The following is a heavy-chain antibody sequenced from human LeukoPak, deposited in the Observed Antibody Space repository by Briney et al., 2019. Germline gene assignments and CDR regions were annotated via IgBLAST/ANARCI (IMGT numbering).Heavy chain of an antibody. D-gene: IGHD6-13*01. CDR2: IYYTGST. CDR1: GDSISRYY. CDR3: GRYRSAETEGIGIDY. Sequence: PSETLSLTCTVSGDSISRYYWSWLRQPPGKGLEWIGYIYYTGSTNYNPSLKSRVTISVDTSKNQFSLKLSSVTAADTAVYHCGRYRSAETEGIGIDYWGQGTLVTVSS. V-gene: IGHV4-59*01. J-gene: IGHJ4*02.